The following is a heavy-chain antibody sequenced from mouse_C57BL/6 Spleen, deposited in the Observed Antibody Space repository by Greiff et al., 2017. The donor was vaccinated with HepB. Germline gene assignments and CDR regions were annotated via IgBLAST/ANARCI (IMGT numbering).Heavy chain of an antibody. J-gene: IGHJ4*01. CDR1: GYSITSGYY. V-gene: IGHV3-6*01. Sequence: EVKVEESGPGLVKPSQSLSLTCSVTGYSITSGYYWNWIRQFPGNKLEWMGYISYDGSNNYNPSLKNRISITRDTSKNQFFLKLNSVTTEDTATYYCARWGSAMDYWGQGTSVTVSS. CDR2: ISYDGSN. CDR3: ARWGSAMDY.